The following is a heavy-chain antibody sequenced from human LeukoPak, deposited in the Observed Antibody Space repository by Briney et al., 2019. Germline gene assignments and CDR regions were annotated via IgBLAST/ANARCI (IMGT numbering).Heavy chain of an antibody. D-gene: IGHD3-10*01. J-gene: IGHJ4*02. CDR3: AKGPQLLGRFV. CDR1: GFTFSSYG. V-gene: IGHV3-30*18. Sequence: PGGSLRLSCAASGFTFSSYGMHWVRQAPGKGLEWVAVISYDGSNKYYADSVKGRFTISRDNSKNTLYLQMNSLRAEDTAVYYCAKGPQLLGRFVWGQGTLVTVSS. CDR2: ISYDGSNK.